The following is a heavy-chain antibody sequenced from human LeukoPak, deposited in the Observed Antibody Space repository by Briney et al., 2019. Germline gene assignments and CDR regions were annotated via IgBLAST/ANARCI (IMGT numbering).Heavy chain of an antibody. CDR3: AKVPGYSSGWYYFDY. V-gene: IGHV3-9*01. Sequence: GGSLRLSCAASGFTYSNYAMNWVRQAPGKGLEWVSGISWNSGSIGYADSVKGRFTISRDNAKNSLYLQMNSLRAEDTALYYCAKVPGYSSGWYYFDYWGQGTLVTVSS. J-gene: IGHJ4*02. CDR1: GFTYSNYA. D-gene: IGHD6-19*01. CDR2: ISWNSGSI.